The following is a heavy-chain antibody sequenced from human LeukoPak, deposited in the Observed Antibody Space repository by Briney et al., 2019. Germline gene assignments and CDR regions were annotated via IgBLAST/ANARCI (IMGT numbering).Heavy chain of an antibody. V-gene: IGHV3-23*01. Sequence: GGSLRLSCAASGFTFSNYAMSWVRQAPGKGLEWVSSISNNGVITYNADSVKGRLTISRDNSKNSLYLEMNSLRVEDMALYYCVKEKKVREYSTSGALEIWGQGTMVTVSS. J-gene: IGHJ3*02. D-gene: IGHD2/OR15-2a*01. CDR2: ISNNGVIT. CDR1: GFTFSNYA. CDR3: VKEKKVREYSTSGALEI.